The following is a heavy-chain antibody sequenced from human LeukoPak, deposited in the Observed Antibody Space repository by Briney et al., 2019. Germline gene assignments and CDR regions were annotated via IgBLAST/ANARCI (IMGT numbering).Heavy chain of an antibody. CDR2: IYTSGST. D-gene: IGHD3-10*01. CDR3: ARPNGSGRYNNNWFDP. CDR1: GGSISSGLYY. V-gene: IGHV4-61*02. J-gene: IGHJ5*02. Sequence: PSETLSLTCTVSGGSISSGLYYWSWIRQPAGKGLEWIGRIYTSGSTNYNPSLKSRVTISLDTSKNQFSLKLSSVTAADTAVYYCARPNGSGRYNNNWFDPWGQGTLVTVSS.